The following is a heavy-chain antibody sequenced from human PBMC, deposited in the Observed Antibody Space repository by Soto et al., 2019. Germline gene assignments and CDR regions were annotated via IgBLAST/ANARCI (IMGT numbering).Heavy chain of an antibody. CDR2: ISSSSSTI. Sequence: GGSLRLSCAASGFTFSSYSMNWVRQAPGKGLEWVSYISSSSSTIYYADSVKGRFTISRDNAKNSLYLQMNSLRDDDTAVYYCARDRAIVATISWYYGMDVWGQGTTVTVSS. J-gene: IGHJ6*02. D-gene: IGHD5-12*01. CDR3: ARDRAIVATISWYYGMDV. V-gene: IGHV3-48*02. CDR1: GFTFSSYS.